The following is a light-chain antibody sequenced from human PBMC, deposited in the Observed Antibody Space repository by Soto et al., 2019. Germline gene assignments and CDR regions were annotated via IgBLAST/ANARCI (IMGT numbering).Light chain of an antibody. CDR2: NVN. V-gene: IGLV2-18*02. CDR3: SSYTNINTRACV. CDR1: SSDVGSYDY. Sequence: QSALIQPPSVSGSPGQSVTISCTGTSSDVGSYDYVSWYQQYPGTVPKSMIYNVNTQPSGVPDRFSGSKSGNTASMPISGLQAEDEAEYYCSSYTNINTRACVFGTGTKVTIL. J-gene: IGLJ1*01.